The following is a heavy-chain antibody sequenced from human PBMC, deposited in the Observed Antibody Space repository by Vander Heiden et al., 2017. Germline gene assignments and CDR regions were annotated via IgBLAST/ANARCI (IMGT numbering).Heavy chain of an antibody. Sequence: QVQLVQSGAEVKKPGASVKVSCKASGYTFTGYYMHWVRQAPGQGLEWMGLINPNSGGTNYAQKLQGRVTMTRDTSISTAYMEMSRLRSEDTAVYYCARDLLGGGAPNETGFDPWGQGTLVTVSS. D-gene: IGHD1-26*01. CDR3: ARDLLGGGAPNETGFDP. J-gene: IGHJ5*02. CDR2: INPNSGGT. V-gene: IGHV1-2*02. CDR1: GYTFTGYY.